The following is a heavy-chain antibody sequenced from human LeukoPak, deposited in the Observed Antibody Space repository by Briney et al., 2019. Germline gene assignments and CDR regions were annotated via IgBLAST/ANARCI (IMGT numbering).Heavy chain of an antibody. Sequence: GGSLRLSCAASGFTFSSYWMHWVRQAPGKGLVWVSRINSDGSSTSYADSVKGRFTISRDNAKNTLYLQMNSLRAEDTAVYYCARDNYYGSGSYEPDCWGQGTLVTVSS. V-gene: IGHV3-74*01. J-gene: IGHJ4*02. CDR1: GFTFSSYW. CDR2: INSDGSST. D-gene: IGHD3-10*01. CDR3: ARDNYYGSGSYEPDC.